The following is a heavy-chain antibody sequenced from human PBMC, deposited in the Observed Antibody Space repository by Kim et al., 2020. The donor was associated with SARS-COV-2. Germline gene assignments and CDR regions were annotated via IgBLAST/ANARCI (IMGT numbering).Heavy chain of an antibody. Sequence: GGSLRLSCAASGFTFSKYAMHWVRQAPGKGLDWVALFSYDGGSTFYSDSVKGRFTISRDNSKNMLYLQMNSLRPEDTAVYYCAREGWLGDLISDYYFDQWGHGTLVTVSS. D-gene: IGHD3-10*01. CDR2: FSYDGGST. J-gene: IGHJ4*01. V-gene: IGHV3-30*04. CDR1: GFTFSKYA. CDR3: AREGWLGDLISDYYFDQ.